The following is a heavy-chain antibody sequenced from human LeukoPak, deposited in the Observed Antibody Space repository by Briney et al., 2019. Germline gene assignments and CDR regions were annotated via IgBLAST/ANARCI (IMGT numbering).Heavy chain of an antibody. V-gene: IGHV4-4*07. CDR3: ARGGMVVTAPWDY. J-gene: IGHJ4*02. Sequence: PSETLSLTCTVSGGSISSYCWSWIRQPAGKGLEWIGRIYTSGSTNYNPSLKSRVTMSVDTSKNQFPLKLSSVTAAGTAVYYCARGGMVVTAPWDYWGQGTLVTVSS. CDR1: GGSISSYC. D-gene: IGHD2-21*02. CDR2: IYTSGST.